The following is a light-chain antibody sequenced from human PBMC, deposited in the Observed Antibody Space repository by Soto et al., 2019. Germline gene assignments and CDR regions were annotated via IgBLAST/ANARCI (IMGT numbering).Light chain of an antibody. Sequence: EIVMTQSPPSLTVTPGEPASISCRSSQRLLHSNGNTFLDWYVQKPGQSPQLLIHLGSNRASGVPDRVSDSEAGSDFTLKISRVEATDVGVYYCMQSLQTPYNFGQGTKLEIK. CDR2: LGS. J-gene: IGKJ2*01. CDR3: MQSLQTPYN. V-gene: IGKV2-28*01. CDR1: QRLLHSNGNTF.